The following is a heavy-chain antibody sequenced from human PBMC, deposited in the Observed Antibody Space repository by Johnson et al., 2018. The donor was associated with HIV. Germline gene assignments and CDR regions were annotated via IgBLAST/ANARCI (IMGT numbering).Heavy chain of an antibody. D-gene: IGHD2-21*01. J-gene: IGHJ3*02. V-gene: IGHV3-30*04. CDR2: ISYDGSNK. CDR1: GFTFSSYA. CDR3: AAGGGDCYPSHWGLCAFDI. Sequence: QEKLVESGGGVVQPGRSMRLSCAASGFTFSSYAMHWVRQAPGKGLEWVAVISYDGSNKYYADSVKGRFTISRDNSKNTLYLQMNSLRAEDTAVYYCAAGGGDCYPSHWGLCAFDIWGRGTMVTVSS.